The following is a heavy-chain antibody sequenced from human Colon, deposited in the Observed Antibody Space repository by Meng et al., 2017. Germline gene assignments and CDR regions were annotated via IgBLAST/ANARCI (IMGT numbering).Heavy chain of an antibody. CDR3: ARDHGYSYGLPLDY. J-gene: IGHJ4*02. CDR2: TYYRSKWYN. V-gene: IGHV6-1*01. Sequence: QVQLQQSCPGLVKHSQTLSHTCVISGDSVSSNTAAWNWIRQSPSRGLEWLGRTYYRSKWYNEYAVSVKSRMTFNADTSKNQVSLQVNSVTPEDTAVYYCARDHGYSYGLPLDYWGQGILVTVSS. CDR1: GDSVSSNTAA. D-gene: IGHD5-18*01.